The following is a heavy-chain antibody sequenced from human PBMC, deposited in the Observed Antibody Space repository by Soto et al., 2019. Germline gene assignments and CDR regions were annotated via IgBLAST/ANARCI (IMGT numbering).Heavy chain of an antibody. J-gene: IGHJ3*02. V-gene: IGHV3-23*01. D-gene: IGHD2-2*01. CDR2: ISGSGGST. CDR1: GFTFSSYA. CDR3: AKVGCSSTSCYPHDAFDI. Sequence: GGSLRLSCAASGFTFSSYAMSWVRQAPGKGLEWVSAISGSGGSTYYADSVKGRFTISRDNSKNTLYLQMNSLRAEDTAVYYCAKVGCSSTSCYPHDAFDIWGQGTMVTVSS.